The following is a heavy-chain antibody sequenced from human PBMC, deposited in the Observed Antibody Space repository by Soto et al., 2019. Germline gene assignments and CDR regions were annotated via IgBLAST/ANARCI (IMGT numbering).Heavy chain of an antibody. V-gene: IGHV1-2*02. J-gene: IGHJ4*02. D-gene: IGHD6-25*01. CDR2: INPNRGVT. CDR3: ARDRQGRIGRFRDSSGLDY. CDR1: GYTFTDYC. Sequence: EASVKVSCKASGYTFTDYCLHWVRQAPGQGLEWMGWINPNRGVTNYAQKFQGRVTLTRDTSITTVYMELGSLKSDDTAIYYCARDRQGRIGRFRDSSGLDYWGQGTLVTVSS.